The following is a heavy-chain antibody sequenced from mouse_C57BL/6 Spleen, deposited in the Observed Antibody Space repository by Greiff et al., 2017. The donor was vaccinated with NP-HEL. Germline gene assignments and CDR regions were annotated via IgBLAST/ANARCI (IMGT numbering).Heavy chain of an antibody. CDR3: AREGYYGYDDWFAD. D-gene: IGHD2-2*01. J-gene: IGHJ3*01. V-gene: IGHV1-82*01. CDR2: IYPGDGDT. CDR1: GYAFSSSW. Sequence: QVQLQQSGPELVKPGASVKISCKASGYAFSSSWMNWVKQRPGKGLEWIGRIYPGDGDTNYNGKFKGKATLTADKSSSTAYMQLSSLTSEDSAVYFCAREGYYGYDDWFADWGQGTLVTVSA.